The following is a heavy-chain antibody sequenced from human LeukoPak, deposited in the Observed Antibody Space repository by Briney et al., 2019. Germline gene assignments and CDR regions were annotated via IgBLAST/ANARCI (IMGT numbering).Heavy chain of an antibody. V-gene: IGHV4-39*07. D-gene: IGHD1-7*01. CDR3: ARGGTWVLELRFFDP. CDR2: IYYTSKT. J-gene: IGHJ5*02. Sequence: SETLSLTCSVSGGSTSSSSYYWGWIRQPPGKGLEWIGSIYYTSKTYCNPSLKSRVTISVDTSKNQFSLKLSSVTAADTAVYYCARGGTWVLELRFFDPWGQGTLATVSS. CDR1: GGSTSSSSYY.